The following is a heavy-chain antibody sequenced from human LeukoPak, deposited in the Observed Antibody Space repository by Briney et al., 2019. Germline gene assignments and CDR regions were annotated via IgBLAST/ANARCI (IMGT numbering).Heavy chain of an antibody. CDR2: IKKDGSEK. D-gene: IGHD3-3*01. CDR1: GFTFKDYW. J-gene: IGHJ4*02. Sequence: GGSLRLSCAASGFTFKDYWMTWVRQAPGKGLEWVANIKKDGSEKFYVDSVRGRFTISRDNAKDSLYLQMNSLRAEDTAVYYCARESGYSIDWGQGTLVTVSS. CDR3: ARESGYSID. V-gene: IGHV3-7*01.